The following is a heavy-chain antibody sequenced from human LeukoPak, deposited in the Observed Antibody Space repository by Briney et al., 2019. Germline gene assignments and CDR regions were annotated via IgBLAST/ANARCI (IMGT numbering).Heavy chain of an antibody. D-gene: IGHD1-26*01. V-gene: IGHV4-39*01. J-gene: IGHJ6*03. Sequence: NPSETLSLTCTVSGGSISSSSYYWGWIRQPPGKGLEWIGSIYYSGSTYYNPSLKSRVTISVDTSKNQFSLKLSSVTAADTAVYYCASSPFKKVGATFGGGYYYYYMDVWGKGTTVTVSS. CDR3: ASSPFKKVGATFGGGYYYYYMDV. CDR1: GGSISSSSYY. CDR2: IYYSGST.